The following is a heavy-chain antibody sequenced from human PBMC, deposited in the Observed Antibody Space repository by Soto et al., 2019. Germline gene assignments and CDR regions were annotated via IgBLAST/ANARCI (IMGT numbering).Heavy chain of an antibody. CDR3: ARELGSYDILTGYQLSYYFDY. V-gene: IGHV4-31*03. Sequence: TLSLTCTVSGGSISSGGYYWSWIRQHPGKGLECIVFIYYSGSTYYNPSLKSRVTISVDTSKNQFSLKLSSVTAADTAVYYCARELGSYDILTGYQLSYYFDYWGQGTLVTVSS. J-gene: IGHJ4*02. CDR1: GGSISSGGYY. D-gene: IGHD3-9*01. CDR2: IYYSGST.